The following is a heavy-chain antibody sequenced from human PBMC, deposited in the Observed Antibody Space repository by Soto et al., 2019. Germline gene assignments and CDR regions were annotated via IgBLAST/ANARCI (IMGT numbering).Heavy chain of an antibody. Sequence: EVQLLESVGGLVQPGGSLTLSCAASGFTFSSYAMSWVRQAPGKGLEWVSPISGSGGSTYYADSVKGRFTISRDNSKNTLYLQMNSLRAEDTAVYYCAKTGPIAYCGGDCYSFFGFAFDIWGQGTMVTVSS. J-gene: IGHJ3*02. CDR2: ISGSGGST. CDR1: GFTFSSYA. V-gene: IGHV3-23*01. D-gene: IGHD2-21*02. CDR3: AKTGPIAYCGGDCYSFFGFAFDI.